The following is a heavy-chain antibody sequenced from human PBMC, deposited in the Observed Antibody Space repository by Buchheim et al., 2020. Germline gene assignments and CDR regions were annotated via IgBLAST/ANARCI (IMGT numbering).Heavy chain of an antibody. CDR3: ASNWGLYYFDY. CDR2: IYYSGSA. CDR1: GGSTSSSSYS. Sequence: QLQLQESGPGLVNPSGTLSLTCSVSGGSTSSSSYSWGWIRQPPGKGLEWIGSIYYSGSAFYNPAIESRVTILVDRSRSQFSLHLNSVTAADTAMYYCASNWGLYYFDYWGQGTL. J-gene: IGHJ4*02. V-gene: IGHV4-39*07. D-gene: IGHD7-27*01.